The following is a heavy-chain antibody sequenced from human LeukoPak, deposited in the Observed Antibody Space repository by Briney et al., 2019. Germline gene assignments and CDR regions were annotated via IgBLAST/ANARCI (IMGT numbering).Heavy chain of an antibody. CDR3: ARSVSEWELLHY. D-gene: IGHD1-26*01. Sequence: ASVKVSCKASGGTFSSYAISWVRQAPGQGLEWMGRIIPIFGIANYAQKFQGRVTITADKSTSTAYMELSSLRSEDTAVYYCARSVSEWELLHYWGQGTLVTVSS. CDR1: GGTFSSYA. J-gene: IGHJ4*02. V-gene: IGHV1-69*04. CDR2: IIPIFGIA.